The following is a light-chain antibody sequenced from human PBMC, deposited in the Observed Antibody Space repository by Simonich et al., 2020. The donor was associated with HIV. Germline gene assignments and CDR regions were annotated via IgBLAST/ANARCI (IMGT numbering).Light chain of an antibody. J-gene: IGLJ3*02. CDR2: EVS. V-gene: IGLV2-14*01. CDR1: SSDVGGYNY. CDR3: AAWDDSLSGV. Sequence: QSALTQPASVSGSPGQSITISCPGTSSDVGGYNYVSWYQQHPGKAPKLMIYEVSKRPSGVPDRFSGSKSGTSASLAISGLRSEDEADYYCAAWDDSLSGVFGGGTKLTVL.